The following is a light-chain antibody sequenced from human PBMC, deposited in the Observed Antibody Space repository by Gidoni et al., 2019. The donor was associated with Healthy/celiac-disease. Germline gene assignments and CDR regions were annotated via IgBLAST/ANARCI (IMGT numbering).Light chain of an antibody. CDR1: QSISSY. Sequence: DIQMTPSPSSLSASVGDRVTITCRASQSISSYLNWYQQKPGKAPKILIYAASSLQSGVPSRCSGSGSGTDFTLTISSLQPEDFATYYCQQSYSTPRTFGQGTKVEIK. V-gene: IGKV1-39*01. CDR3: QQSYSTPRT. CDR2: AAS. J-gene: IGKJ1*01.